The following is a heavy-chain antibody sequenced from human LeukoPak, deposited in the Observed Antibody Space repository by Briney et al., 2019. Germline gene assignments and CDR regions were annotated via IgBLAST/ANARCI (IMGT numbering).Heavy chain of an antibody. J-gene: IGHJ4*02. CDR3: ARDRQGAGRRVSSFQF. CDR2: INHSGST. Sequence: SESLRLTCAVSGFSFSSYYMHWVRQPPGKGLEWVGVINHSGSTNYNPALKSRVTISADTSRNQFSQQLRYITATDTPMHYCARDRQGAGRRVSSFQFWGRGIRVSVSS. CDR1: GFSFSSYY. V-gene: IGHV4-34*01. D-gene: IGHD6-13*01.